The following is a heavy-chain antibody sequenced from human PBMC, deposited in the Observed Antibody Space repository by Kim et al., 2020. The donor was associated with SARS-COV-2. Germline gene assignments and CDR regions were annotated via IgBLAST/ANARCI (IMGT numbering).Heavy chain of an antibody. CDR3: AKGVGQWLSPFDY. CDR1: GFTFSSYA. D-gene: IGHD6-19*01. CDR2: ISGSGGST. Sequence: GGSLRLSCAASGFTFSSYAMSWVRQAPGKGLEWVSAISGSGGSTYYADSVKGRFTISRDNSKNTLYLQMNSLRAEDTAIYYCAKGVGQWLSPFDYWGQGTLVTVSS. J-gene: IGHJ4*02. V-gene: IGHV3-23*01.